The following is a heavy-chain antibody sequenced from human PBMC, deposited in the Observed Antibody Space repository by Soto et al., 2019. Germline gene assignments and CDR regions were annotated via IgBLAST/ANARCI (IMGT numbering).Heavy chain of an antibody. J-gene: IGHJ4*02. CDR3: ARLSSSWPDY. D-gene: IGHD6-13*01. CDR2: IYYSGST. V-gene: IGHV4-31*03. Sequence: SETLSLTCTVSGGSISSGGYYWSWIRQHPGKGLEWIGYIYYSGSTYYNPPLKSRVTISVDTSKNQFSLKLSSVTAADTVVYYCARLSSSWPDYWGQGTLVTVSS. CDR1: GGSISSGGYY.